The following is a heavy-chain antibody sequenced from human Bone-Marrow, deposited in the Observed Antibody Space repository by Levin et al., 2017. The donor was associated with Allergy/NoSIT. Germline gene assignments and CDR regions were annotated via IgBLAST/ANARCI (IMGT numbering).Heavy chain of an antibody. D-gene: IGHD1-26*01. J-gene: IGHJ2*01. CDR3: ASAREGGSYAYSAWYFDL. CDR2: IHYSGST. Sequence: SETLSLTCTVSGGSISSSGYYWGWIRQPPGKGLEWIGSIHYSGSTYYNPSLKSRVTISVDTSKNQFSLKLTSVTAADTAVYYCASAREGGSYAYSAWYFDLWGRGTLVTVSS. V-gene: IGHV4-39*01. CDR1: GGSISSSGYY.